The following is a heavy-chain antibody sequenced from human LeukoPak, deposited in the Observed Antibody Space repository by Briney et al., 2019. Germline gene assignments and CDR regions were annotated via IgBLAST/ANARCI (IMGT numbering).Heavy chain of an antibody. V-gene: IGHV4-59*01. Sequence: PSETLSLTCTVSGGSISSYYWSWIRQPPGKGLEWIGYVYYGRSANYNPSLKSRVAMSVDTSKNQFSLTLTSVTAADTAVYYCARRSWKAPFPCSAPWGQGPLVTVSS. CDR3: ARRSWKAPFPCSAP. D-gene: IGHD1-1*01. CDR1: GGSISSYY. J-gene: IGHJ5*02. CDR2: VYYGRSA.